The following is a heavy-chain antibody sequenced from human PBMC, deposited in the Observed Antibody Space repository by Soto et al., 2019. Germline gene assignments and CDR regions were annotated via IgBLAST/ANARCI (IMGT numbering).Heavy chain of an antibody. CDR1: GYTFTGYY. Sequence: ASLKVSCRNSGYTFTGYYMHWVRQAPGQGLEWMGWINPNSGGTNYAQKFQGWVTMTRDASISTAYMELSRLRSDDTAVYYCARGEGGPRWGSIDYWGQGTLVTVSS. D-gene: IGHD2-21*01. CDR2: INPNSGGT. CDR3: ARGEGGPRWGSIDY. J-gene: IGHJ4*02. V-gene: IGHV1-2*04.